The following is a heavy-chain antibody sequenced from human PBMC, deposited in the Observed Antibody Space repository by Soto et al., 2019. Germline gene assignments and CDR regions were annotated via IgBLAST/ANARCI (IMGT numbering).Heavy chain of an antibody. CDR2: ISPKSGGT. CDR1: GYNFIDYY. J-gene: IGHJ4*02. D-gene: IGHD3-9*01. Sequence: QVQLVQSGAEVKKPGASVKVSCEASGYNFIDYYIHWVRQAPGQGFEWMGRISPKSGGTNYAQKFEGRVTMTWDTSLNTAYMELNSLKSDDTAVYYCARPPGYISDWYYFDLWGQGTRVTVSS. V-gene: IGHV1-2*02. CDR3: ARPPGYISDWYYFDL.